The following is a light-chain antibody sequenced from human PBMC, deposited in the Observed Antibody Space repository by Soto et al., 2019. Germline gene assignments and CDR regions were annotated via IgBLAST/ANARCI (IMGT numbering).Light chain of an antibody. Sequence: EIVLTQSTGTLSLSPGERATLSCRASQSVSSSYLAWYQQKPGQAPRLLIYGASSSATGIPDRFSGSGSGTDFTLTISRLEPEDFAVYYCQQYGSSPLTFGGGTKVEIK. CDR2: GAS. CDR1: QSVSSSY. J-gene: IGKJ4*01. CDR3: QQYGSSPLT. V-gene: IGKV3-20*01.